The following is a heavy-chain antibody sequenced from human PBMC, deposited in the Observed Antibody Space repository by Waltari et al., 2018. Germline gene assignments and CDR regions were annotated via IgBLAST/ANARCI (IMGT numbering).Heavy chain of an antibody. D-gene: IGHD2-21*01. CDR2: INDEGTT. Sequence: QVHLKQCGAGLLKPSKTLSLTCDVSGGSFSGYYWHWIRQPPGKGLEWVGEINDEGTTKYKSSLKSRVTISLDMSKSQFSLTLTSVTAADAALYFCARGRATDSPNAFDVWGQGTNVTVSS. J-gene: IGHJ3*01. V-gene: IGHV4-34*01. CDR1: GGSFSGYY. CDR3: ARGRATDSPNAFDV.